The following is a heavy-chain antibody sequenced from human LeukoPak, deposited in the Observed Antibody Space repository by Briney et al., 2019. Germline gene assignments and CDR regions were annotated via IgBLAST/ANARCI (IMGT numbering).Heavy chain of an antibody. CDR2: ISSSSSYI. V-gene: IGHV3-21*01. CDR1: GFTFSSYS. D-gene: IGHD6-25*01. J-gene: IGHJ5*02. Sequence: GGSLRLSCAASGFTFSSYSMNWVRQAPGKGLEWVSSISSSSSYIYYADSVKGRFTISKDNAKNSLYLQMNSLRAEDTAVYYCARDGYNSGPHWFDPWGQGTLVTVSS. CDR3: ARDGYNSGPHWFDP.